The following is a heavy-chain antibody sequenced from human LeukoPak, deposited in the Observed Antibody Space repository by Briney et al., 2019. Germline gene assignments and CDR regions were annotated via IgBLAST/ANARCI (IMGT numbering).Heavy chain of an antibody. D-gene: IGHD6-19*01. CDR2: ISGRDGNT. Sequence: GRSLRLSCAASGFTFSSYGMHWVRQAPGKGLEWVSGISGRDGNTYYADSVKGRFTISRDNSKNTLYLQMISLRVEDTAIYYCAKDRIVMSGFFDYWGQGTLVTVSS. J-gene: IGHJ4*02. V-gene: IGHV3-23*01. CDR3: AKDRIVMSGFFDY. CDR1: GFTFSSYG.